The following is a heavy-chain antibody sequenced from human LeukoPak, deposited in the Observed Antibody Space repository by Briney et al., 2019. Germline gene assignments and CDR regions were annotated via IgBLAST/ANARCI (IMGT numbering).Heavy chain of an antibody. CDR2: ISSSSSTI. V-gene: IGHV3-48*04. J-gene: IGHJ4*02. D-gene: IGHD6-6*01. Sequence: GGSLRLSCAASGFTFSSYSMNWVRQAPGKGLEWVSYISSSSSTIYYADSVKGRFTISRDNAKNSLYLQMNSLRAEDTAVYYCARGGSSMAAGLDYWGQGTLVTVSS. CDR3: ARGGSSMAAGLDY. CDR1: GFTFSSYS.